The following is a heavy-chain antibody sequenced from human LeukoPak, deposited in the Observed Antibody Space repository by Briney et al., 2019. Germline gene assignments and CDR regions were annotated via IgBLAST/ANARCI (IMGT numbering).Heavy chain of an antibody. V-gene: IGHV1-18*01. D-gene: IGHD6-13*01. CDR2: ISAYNGNT. CDR1: GYTFTSYG. CDR3: ARDRTAARVQHWFDP. Sequence: ASVKVSCKASGYTFTSYGISWVRQAPGQGLEWMGWISAYNGNTNYAQKLQGRVTMTTDTSTSTAYMELRSLRSDDTAVYYCARDRTAARVQHWFDPWGQGTLVTVSS. J-gene: IGHJ5*02.